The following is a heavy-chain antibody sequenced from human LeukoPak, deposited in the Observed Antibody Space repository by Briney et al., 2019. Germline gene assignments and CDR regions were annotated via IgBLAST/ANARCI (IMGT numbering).Heavy chain of an antibody. J-gene: IGHJ5*02. CDR1: GFTFSSDW. D-gene: IGHD6-13*01. V-gene: IGHV3-7*01. Sequence: GGSLRLSXAASGFTFSSDWMSWVRQAPGKGLEWVANIKQDGSEKHYVDSVKGRFTISRDNAKNSLYLQMNSLRAEDTAVYYCARGVAAASWGQGTLVTVSS. CDR2: IKQDGSEK. CDR3: ARGVAAAS.